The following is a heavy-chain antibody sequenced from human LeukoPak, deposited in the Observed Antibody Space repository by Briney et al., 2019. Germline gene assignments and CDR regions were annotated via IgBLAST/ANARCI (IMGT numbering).Heavy chain of an antibody. CDR2: ISGSGGST. V-gene: IGHV3-23*01. D-gene: IGHD2-8*01. J-gene: IGHJ4*02. Sequence: GGSLRLSCAASGFTFSSYAMSWVRQAPGEGLEWVSAISGSGGSTYYADSVKGRFTISRDNSKNTLYLQKNSLRAEDTAVYYCAKDPPWDADCTNGVCYTSRFDYWGLGTLVTVSS. CDR1: GFTFSSYA. CDR3: AKDPPWDADCTNGVCYTSRFDY.